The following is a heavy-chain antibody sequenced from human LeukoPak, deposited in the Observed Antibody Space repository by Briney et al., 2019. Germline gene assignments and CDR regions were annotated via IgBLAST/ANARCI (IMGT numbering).Heavy chain of an antibody. J-gene: IGHJ5*02. V-gene: IGHV3-23*01. D-gene: IGHD3-9*01. CDR3: AKVRYFDWLSPFNWFDP. Sequence: GGSLRLSCAASGFAFSSYAMSWVRQAPGKGLEWVSAISGRGGRTYYADSVKGRFTISRDNSKNTLYLQMNSLRAEDTAVYYCAKVRYFDWLSPFNWFDPWGQGTLVTVSS. CDR1: GFAFSSYA. CDR2: ISGRGGRT.